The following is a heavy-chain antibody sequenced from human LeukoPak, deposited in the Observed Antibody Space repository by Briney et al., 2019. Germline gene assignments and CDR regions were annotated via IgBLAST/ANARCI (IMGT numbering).Heavy chain of an antibody. CDR1: GFSFSGHW. V-gene: IGHV3-74*01. J-gene: IGHJ4*02. D-gene: IGHD6-6*01. CDR3: ARGPNSNWSGLDF. CDR2: ISPTGITT. Sequence: GGSLRLSCTASGFSFSGHWMHWARHLPGKGLVWVSRISPTGITTSYADSVKGRFTVSRDNAKNTLYLQVNNLRAEDTAVYYCARGPNSNWSGLDFWGQGTLLTVSS.